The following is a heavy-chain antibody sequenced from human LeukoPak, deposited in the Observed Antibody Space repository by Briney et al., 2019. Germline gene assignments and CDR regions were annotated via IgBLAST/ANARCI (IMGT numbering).Heavy chain of an antibody. V-gene: IGHV3-11*04. CDR2: ISSSGSTI. CDR1: GFTFSDYY. J-gene: IGHJ4*02. D-gene: IGHD3-22*01. CDR3: ARELYDSSGYPLDY. Sequence: PGGSLRLSCAASGFTFSDYYMSWIRQAPGKGLEWVSYISSSGSTIYYADSVKGRFTISRDNAKNSLYPQMNSLRAEDTAVYYCARELYDSSGYPLDYWGQGTLVTVSS.